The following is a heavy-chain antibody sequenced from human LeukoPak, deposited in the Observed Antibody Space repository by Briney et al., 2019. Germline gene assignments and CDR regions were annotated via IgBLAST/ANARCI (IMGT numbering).Heavy chain of an antibody. V-gene: IGHV3-74*03. J-gene: IGHJ5*02. CDR3: ARAMPHDNWFDP. D-gene: IGHD2-2*01. Sequence: QSGGSLRLSCAASGLTFNSYWMHWVRQVAGKGLVWVARINGDASNTTYADSVKGRFTISRDNAKNTLYLQMNSLRVDDTAVCYCARAMPHDNWFDPWGQGSLVTVSS. CDR2: INGDASNT. CDR1: GLTFNSYW.